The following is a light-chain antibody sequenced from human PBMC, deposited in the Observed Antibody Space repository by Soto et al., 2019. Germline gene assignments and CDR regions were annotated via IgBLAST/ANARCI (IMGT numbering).Light chain of an antibody. CDR1: QSVLFSSNNKNY. CDR2: WAS. J-gene: IGKJ1*01. V-gene: IGKV4-1*01. CDR3: QQYYGTPWT. Sequence: DIVMTKSPDSLAVSLGERATINCKSSQSVLFSSNNKNYLAWYQQKPGQPPKLLIYWASARESGVPERFSGXXXXXDFTLTISSLQAEDVAAYYCQQYYGTPWTFGQGTKVEIK.